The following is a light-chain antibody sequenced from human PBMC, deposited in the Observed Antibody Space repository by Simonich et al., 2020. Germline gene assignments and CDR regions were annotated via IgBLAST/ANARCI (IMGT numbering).Light chain of an antibody. CDR3: QKYNSAPWT. V-gene: IGKV1-33*01. J-gene: IGKJ1*01. Sequence: DIQMTQSPSSLSASVGDRVTITCQASQDISNYLNWYQQKPGKAPKLLIYDASNLETRVPSRFSGSGSGTDFTLTISSLQPEDVATYYCQKYNSAPWTFGQGTKVEIK. CDR2: DAS. CDR1: QDISNY.